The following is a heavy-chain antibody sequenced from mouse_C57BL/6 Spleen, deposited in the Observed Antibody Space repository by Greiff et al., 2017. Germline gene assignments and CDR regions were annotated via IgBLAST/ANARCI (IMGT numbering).Heavy chain of an antibody. V-gene: IGHV1-5*01. Sequence: VQLQQSGTVLARPGASVKMSCKTSGYTFTSYWMHWVKQRPGQGLEWIGAIYPGNSDTSYNQKFKGKAKLTAVTSASTAYMELSSLTNEDSAVYYCTREDSSGQAWFAYWGQGTLVTVSA. CDR2: IYPGNSDT. J-gene: IGHJ3*01. CDR1: GYTFTSYW. D-gene: IGHD3-2*02. CDR3: TREDSSGQAWFAY.